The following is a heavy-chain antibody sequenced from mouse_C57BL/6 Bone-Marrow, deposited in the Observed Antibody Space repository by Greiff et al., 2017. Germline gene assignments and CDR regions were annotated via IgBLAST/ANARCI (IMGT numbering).Heavy chain of an antibody. J-gene: IGHJ2*01. D-gene: IGHD1-1*01. CDR1: GYTFTSYW. V-gene: IGHV1-59*01. Sequence: QVQLQQPGAELVRPGTSVKLSCKASGYTFTSYWMHWVKQRPGQGLEWIGVIDPSDSYTNYNQKFKGKATLTVDTSSSTAYMQLSSLTSEDSAVYYCAREDYGVFDYWGQGTTLTVSS. CDR3: AREDYGVFDY. CDR2: IDPSDSYT.